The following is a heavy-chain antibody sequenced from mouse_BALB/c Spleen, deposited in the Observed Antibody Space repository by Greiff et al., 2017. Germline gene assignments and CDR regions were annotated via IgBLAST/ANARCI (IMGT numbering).Heavy chain of an antibody. CDR1: GFNIKDTY. CDR3: ARRGTATPFDY. D-gene: IGHD1-2*01. Sequence: EVKLVESGAELVKPGASVKLSCTASGFNIKDTYMHWVKQRPEQGLEWIGRIDPANGNTKYDPKFQGKATITADTSSNTAYLQLSSLTSEDTAVYYCARRGTATPFDYWGQGTTLTVSS. CDR2: IDPANGNT. J-gene: IGHJ2*01. V-gene: IGHV14-3*02.